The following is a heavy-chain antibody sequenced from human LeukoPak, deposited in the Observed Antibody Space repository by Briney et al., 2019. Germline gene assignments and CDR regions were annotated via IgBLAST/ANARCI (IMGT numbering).Heavy chain of an antibody. CDR3: ARELGSGYASHNWFDA. CDR1: GGSITSGNYY. J-gene: IGHJ5*02. Sequence: SQTLSLTCSVSGGSITSGNYYWSWVRQPAGKGLEWIGRISTSGSTDYNPSLKSRVYISVDTSKNQFFLKVNSVTAADTAVYYCARELGSGYASHNWFDAWGQGTLVTVSS. V-gene: IGHV4-61*02. D-gene: IGHD5-12*01. CDR2: ISTSGST.